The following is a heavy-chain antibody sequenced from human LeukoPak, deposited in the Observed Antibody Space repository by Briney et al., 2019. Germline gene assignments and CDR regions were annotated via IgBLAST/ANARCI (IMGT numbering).Heavy chain of an antibody. V-gene: IGHV3-23*01. D-gene: IGHD1-1*01. CDR2: ISNSDGST. J-gene: IGHJ4*02. CDR1: GFTFSSYA. CDR3: AKATGTLGN. Sequence: GGSLRLSCEASGFTFSSYAMSWARQAPGKGLEWVSTISNSDGSTYYADSVKGRFTISRDNPKNTLYLQMNSLAAEDTAMYYCAKATGTLGNWGQGTLVTVSS.